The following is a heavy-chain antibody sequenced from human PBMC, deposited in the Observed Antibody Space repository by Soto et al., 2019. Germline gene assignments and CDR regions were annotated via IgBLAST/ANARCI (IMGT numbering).Heavy chain of an antibody. CDR1: GFSFSDAW. Sequence: PGGSLRLSCAASGFSFSDAWMTWVRQAPGKRLEWVGRIKSQGEGGTTEYGAPVKSRFTISRDDSENTLHLQVNSLKTEDTAVYYCATFRSYSDSWGHGTLVTVSS. CDR3: ATFRSYSDS. J-gene: IGHJ5*01. CDR2: IKSQGEGGTT. V-gene: IGHV3-15*01. D-gene: IGHD1-26*01.